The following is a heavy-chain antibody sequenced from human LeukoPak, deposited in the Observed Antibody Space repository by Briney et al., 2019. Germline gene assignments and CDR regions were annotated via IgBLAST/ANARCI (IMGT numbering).Heavy chain of an antibody. V-gene: IGHV3-33*06. Sequence: GGSLRLSCAASGFSFSTYGMHWVRQSPGKGLEWVAVIWYDGSKKYYADSVKGRFAISRDNSKNTLYLQMNSLRAEDTAVYYCVQEGPRGLAFDIWGQGTKVTVSS. CDR1: GFSFSTYG. J-gene: IGHJ3*02. CDR2: IWYDGSKK. CDR3: VQEGPRGLAFDI.